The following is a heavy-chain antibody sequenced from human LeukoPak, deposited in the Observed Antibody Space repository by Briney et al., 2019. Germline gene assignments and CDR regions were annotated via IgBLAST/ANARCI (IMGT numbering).Heavy chain of an antibody. D-gene: IGHD3-9*01. Sequence: SETLSLTCTVSGGSISSYYWSWIRQPPGKGLEWIGYIYYSGSTNYNPSLKSRVTISVDTPKNQFSLKLSSVTAADTAVYYCARQSAYYYILTGYSHDAFDIWGQGTMVTVSS. CDR2: IYYSGST. CDR3: ARQSAYYYILTGYSHDAFDI. CDR1: GGSISSYY. V-gene: IGHV4-59*08. J-gene: IGHJ3*02.